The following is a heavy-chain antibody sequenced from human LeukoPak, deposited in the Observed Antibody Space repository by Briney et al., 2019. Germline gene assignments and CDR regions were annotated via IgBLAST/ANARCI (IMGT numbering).Heavy chain of an antibody. CDR1: GYTFSSYG. Sequence: ASVKVSCKASGYTFSSYGSSWVRQAPGQGREWMGWISVHNGNPEYAQKFQGRVIMTTDTFTSTAYMELRSLRSDDTAVYYCARDQYDSVWGSHRPYFDYWGQGTLVTVSS. V-gene: IGHV1-18*01. CDR2: ISVHNGNP. CDR3: ARDQYDSVWGSHRPYFDY. D-gene: IGHD3-16*02. J-gene: IGHJ4*02.